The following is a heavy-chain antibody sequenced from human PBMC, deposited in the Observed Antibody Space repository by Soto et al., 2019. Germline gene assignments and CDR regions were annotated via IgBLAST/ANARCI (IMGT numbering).Heavy chain of an antibody. Sequence: SVNFACKSSGYTFTGYFMHWVRQAPGQGLEWMGWINPNSGGTSYAQKFQGRVTMTRDTSISTAYMELTRLRSDDTAVCYCAREYGDYENLFCFRGQRTLVTVSS. D-gene: IGHD4-17*01. CDR3: AREYGDYENLFCF. CDR2: INPNSGGT. J-gene: IGHJ1*01. V-gene: IGHV1-2*02. CDR1: GYTFTGYF.